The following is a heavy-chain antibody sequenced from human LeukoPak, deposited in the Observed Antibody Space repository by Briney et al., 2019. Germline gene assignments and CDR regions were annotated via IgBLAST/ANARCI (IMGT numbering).Heavy chain of an antibody. Sequence: GGSLRLSCVASGFTFSDYYMSWIRQAPGKGLEWVSYISSSSDYTNYADSVRGRFTLSRDNAKNSLYLQMNGLRAEDTAVYYCARPPYSSSWDPGWFDPWGQGTLITVSS. CDR3: ARPPYSSSWDPGWFDP. CDR2: ISSSSDYT. D-gene: IGHD6-13*01. J-gene: IGHJ5*02. CDR1: GFTFSDYY. V-gene: IGHV3-11*06.